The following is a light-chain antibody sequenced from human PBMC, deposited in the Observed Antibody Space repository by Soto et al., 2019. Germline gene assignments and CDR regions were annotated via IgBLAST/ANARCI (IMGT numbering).Light chain of an antibody. CDR2: AAS. J-gene: IGKJ2*01. CDR3: QQSYSRART. CDR1: QRINNY. Sequence: DIQMTQSPSSLSASVGDRVTITCRASQRINNYLNWYQQKPVKAPNRLIYAASSLQSGVPSRFSGSGSGTDFTLTISSLEPEAFATYFGQQSYSRARTFGQGTKWEI. V-gene: IGKV1-39*01.